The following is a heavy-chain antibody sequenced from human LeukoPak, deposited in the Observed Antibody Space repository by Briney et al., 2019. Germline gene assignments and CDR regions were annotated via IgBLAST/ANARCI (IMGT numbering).Heavy chain of an antibody. CDR3: ARDRVVVAAELDY. D-gene: IGHD2-15*01. V-gene: IGHV1-8*03. CDR1: GYTFTSYD. CDR2: MNPNSGNT. J-gene: IGHJ4*02. Sequence: GASVKVSCNASGYTFTSYDINWVRQATGQGLEWMGWMNPNSGNTGYAQKFQGRVTITRDTSASTAYMELSSLRSEDTAVYYCARDRVVVAAELDYWGQGTLVTVSS.